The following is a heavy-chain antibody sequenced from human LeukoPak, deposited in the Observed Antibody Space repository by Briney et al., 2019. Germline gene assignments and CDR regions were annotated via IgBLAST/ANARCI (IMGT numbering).Heavy chain of an antibody. CDR1: GFTFSSYV. Sequence: GGSLRLSCAASGFTFSSYVMNWVRQAPEKGLEWVSSITGSDTNIFYADSVRGRFTISRDNSRNIVFLQMDSLRAEDTAIYYCARRGPNWGSFDYWGQGSLVTVSS. CDR3: ARRGPNWGSFDY. D-gene: IGHD3-16*01. CDR2: ITGSDTNI. V-gene: IGHV3-23*01. J-gene: IGHJ4*02.